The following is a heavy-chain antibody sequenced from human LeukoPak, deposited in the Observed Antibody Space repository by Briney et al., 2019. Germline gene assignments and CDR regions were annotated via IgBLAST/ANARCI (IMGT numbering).Heavy chain of an antibody. CDR1: GGSFSGYY. CDR2: INHSGST. D-gene: IGHD3-22*01. J-gene: IGHJ4*02. CDR3: ARDRYYYGSSGYYYDY. V-gene: IGHV4-34*01. Sequence: PSETLSLTCAVYGGSFSGYYWSWIRQPPGKGLEWIGEINHSGSTNYNPSLKSRVTISVDTSKNQFSLKLSSVTAADTAVYYCARDRYYYGSSGYYYDYWGQGTLVTVSS.